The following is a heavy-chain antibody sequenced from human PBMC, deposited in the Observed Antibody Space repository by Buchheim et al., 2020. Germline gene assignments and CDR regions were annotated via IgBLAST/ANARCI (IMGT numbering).Heavy chain of an antibody. J-gene: IGHJ4*02. CDR1: GFTFSNYG. D-gene: IGHD3-10*01. CDR2: ISGSGGST. V-gene: IGHV3-23*04. Sequence: EVQLVESGGGLVQPGGSLRLSCAASGFTFSNYGMSWVRQAPGKGLEWVSSISGSGGSTYYADSVKGRFTISRDNSKNTVYLQMNSLRAEDTAVYYCAKPLSSDYYGSGSYLYYFDYWGQGTL. CDR3: AKPLSSDYYGSGSYLYYFDY.